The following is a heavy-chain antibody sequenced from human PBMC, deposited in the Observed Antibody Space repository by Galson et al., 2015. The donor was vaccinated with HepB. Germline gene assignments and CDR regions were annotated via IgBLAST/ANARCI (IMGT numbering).Heavy chain of an antibody. CDR1: GGTFSSYA. Sequence: SVKVSCKASGGTFSSYAISWVRQAPGQGLEWMGGIIPIFGTANYAQKFQGRVTITADESTSTAYMELSSLRSEDTAVYYCAMGGDRRDGYSRHDAFDIWGQGTMVTVSS. V-gene: IGHV1-69*13. D-gene: IGHD5-24*01. CDR3: AMGGDRRDGYSRHDAFDI. CDR2: IIPIFGTA. J-gene: IGHJ3*02.